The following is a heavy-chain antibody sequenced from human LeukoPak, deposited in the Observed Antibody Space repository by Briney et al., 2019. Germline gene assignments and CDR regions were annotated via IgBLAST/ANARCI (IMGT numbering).Heavy chain of an antibody. CDR1: GDSVSSTSYS. V-gene: IGHV4-39*07. CDR2: IYDSGST. CDR3: ARAVIRASNGGSHYYYMDV. D-gene: IGHD5-18*01. J-gene: IGHJ6*03. Sequence: SETLSLTCTVSGDSVSSTSYSWGWIRQPPGKGLEFIGSIYDSGSTYDNPSLKSRVTISVDTSKNQFSLNLSSVTAADTAMYYCARAVIRASNGGSHYYYMDVWGKGTTVIVPS.